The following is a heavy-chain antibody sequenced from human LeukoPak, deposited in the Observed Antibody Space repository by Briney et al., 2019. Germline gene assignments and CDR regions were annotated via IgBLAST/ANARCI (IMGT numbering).Heavy chain of an antibody. V-gene: IGHV1-46*01. D-gene: IGHD3-22*01. J-gene: IGHJ4*02. CDR3: ARGGTLYYYDSSGYGIDY. Sequence: GASVKVSCKASGYTFTSYDINWVRQAPGQGLEWMGIINPSGGSTSYAQKFQGRVTMTRDTSTSTVYMELSSLRSEDTAVYYCARGGTLYYYDSSGYGIDYWGQGTLVTVSS. CDR2: INPSGGST. CDR1: GYTFTSYD.